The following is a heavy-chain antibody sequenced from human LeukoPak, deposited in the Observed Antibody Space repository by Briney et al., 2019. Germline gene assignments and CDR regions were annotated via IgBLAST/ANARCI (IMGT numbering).Heavy chain of an antibody. V-gene: IGHV3-21*01. D-gene: IGHD6-6*01. CDR1: GFTFSSYS. CDR3: ARDISSSYYYYMDV. J-gene: IGHJ6*03. Sequence: GGFLRLSCAASGFTFSSYSMNWVRQAPGKGLEWVSSISSSSSYIYYADSVKGRFTISRDNAKNSLYLQMNSLRAEDTAVYYCARDISSSYYYYMDVWGKGTTVTVSS. CDR2: ISSSSSYI.